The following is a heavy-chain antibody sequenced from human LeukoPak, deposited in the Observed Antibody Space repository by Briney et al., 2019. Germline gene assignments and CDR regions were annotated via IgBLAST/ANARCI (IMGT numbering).Heavy chain of an antibody. J-gene: IGHJ4*02. Sequence: GGSLRLSCAASGFTFSSYVVNWVRQAPGKGLEWVSYISSSGSTIYYADSVKGRFTISRDNAKNSLYLQMTSLRAEDTAVYYCASTNHYYGSGTYDYYFDYWGQGTLLTVSS. D-gene: IGHD3-10*01. CDR3: ASTNHYYGSGTYDYYFDY. CDR2: ISSSGSTI. CDR1: GFTFSSYV. V-gene: IGHV3-48*03.